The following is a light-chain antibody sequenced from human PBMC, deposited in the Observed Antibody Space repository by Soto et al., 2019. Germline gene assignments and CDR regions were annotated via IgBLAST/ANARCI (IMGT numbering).Light chain of an antibody. Sequence: EIVLTQSPGTLSLSPGERATLSCRVSQSITSTYLAWYQQKPGQAPRLLIYGASSRATGIPDRFSGGGSGTDFTLTISRLEPEDFAVYYCHPYSNSPWTFGQGTKVEIK. J-gene: IGKJ1*01. CDR2: GAS. V-gene: IGKV3-20*01. CDR3: HPYSNSPWT. CDR1: QSITSTY.